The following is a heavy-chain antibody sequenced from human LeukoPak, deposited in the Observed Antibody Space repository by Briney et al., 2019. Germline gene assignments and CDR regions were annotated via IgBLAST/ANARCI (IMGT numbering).Heavy chain of an antibody. J-gene: IGHJ5*02. CDR3: ARPLRYFDWAYDP. V-gene: IGHV3-30*03. Sequence: PGGSLRLSCADSGFTFSNYWMSWVRQAPGKGLEWVAVISYDGSNKYYADSVKGRFTISRDNSKNTLYLQMNSLRAEDTAVYYCARPLRYFDWAYDPWGQGTLVTVSS. D-gene: IGHD3-9*01. CDR1: GFTFSNYW. CDR2: ISYDGSNK.